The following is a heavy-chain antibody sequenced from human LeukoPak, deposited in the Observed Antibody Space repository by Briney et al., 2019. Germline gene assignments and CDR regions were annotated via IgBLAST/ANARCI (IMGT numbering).Heavy chain of an antibody. V-gene: IGHV4-34*01. J-gene: IGHJ3*02. CDR2: INHSGST. CDR1: GGSFSGYY. CDR3: ARTGYYDILTDAVAFDI. Sequence: PSETLSLTCAVYGGSFSGYYWSWIRQPPGKGLEWIGEINHSGSTNYNPSLKSRVTISVDTSKNQFSLKLSSVTAADTAVYYCARTGYYDILTDAVAFDIWGQGTMVTVSS. D-gene: IGHD3-9*01.